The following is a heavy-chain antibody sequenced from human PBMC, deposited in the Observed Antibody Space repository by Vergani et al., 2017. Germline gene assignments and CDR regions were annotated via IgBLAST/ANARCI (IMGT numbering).Heavy chain of an antibody. V-gene: IGHV4-61*08. CDR2: IYYSGST. CDR3: ARGVEAGTTIRFYYDYYMDV. Sequence: QVQLQESGPGLVKPSQTLSLTCTVSGGSISSGGYYWSWIRQPPGKGLEWIGYIYYSGSTNYNPSLKSRVTISVDTSKNQFSLKLSSVTAADTAVYYCARGVEAGTTIRFYYDYYMDVWGKGTTVTVSS. CDR1: GGSISSGGYY. D-gene: IGHD1-7*01. J-gene: IGHJ6*03.